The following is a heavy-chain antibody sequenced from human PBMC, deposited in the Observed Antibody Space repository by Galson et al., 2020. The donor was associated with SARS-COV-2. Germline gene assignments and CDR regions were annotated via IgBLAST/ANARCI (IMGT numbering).Heavy chain of an antibody. Sequence: GGSLRLSCAASGFTFSSYGMHWVRQAPGKGLEWVAVIWYDGSNKYYADSVKGRFTISRDNSKNTLYLQMNSLRAEDTAVYYCAREENFFLVVTATRMCYFDYWGRGTLATVSS. CDR3: AREENFFLVVTATRMCYFDY. D-gene: IGHD2-21*02. CDR2: IWYDGSNK. CDR1: GFTFSSYG. J-gene: IGHJ4*02. V-gene: IGHV3-33*01.